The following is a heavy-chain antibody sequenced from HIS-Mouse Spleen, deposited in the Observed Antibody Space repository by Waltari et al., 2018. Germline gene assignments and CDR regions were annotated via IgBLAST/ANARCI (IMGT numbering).Heavy chain of an antibody. CDR3: AREIPYSSSWYDWYFDL. CDR1: GGSISSSRYY. Sequence: QLQLQESGPGLVKPSETLSLTCTVSGGSISSSRYYWGWIRQPPGKGLEWIGSIYYSGSTYYNPSLKSRVTISVDTSKNQFSLKLSSVTAADTAVHYCAREIPYSSSWYDWYFDLWGRGTLVTVSS. J-gene: IGHJ2*01. V-gene: IGHV4-39*07. CDR2: IYYSGST. D-gene: IGHD6-13*01.